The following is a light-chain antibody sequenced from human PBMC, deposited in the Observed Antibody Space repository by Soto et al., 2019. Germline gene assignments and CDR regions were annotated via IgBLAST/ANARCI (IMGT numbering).Light chain of an antibody. J-gene: IGKJ2*01. CDR2: GAS. V-gene: IGKV3-15*01. CDR3: QQYTNWPLMYT. Sequence: EIVMTQSPAILSVSPGERATLSCRASQSVNNNLAWYQQKPGQSPRLLIYGASTRATGIPARFSGSGSGTDFTLTINSLQSEDFAVYYCQQYTNWPLMYTFGQGTKLEIK. CDR1: QSVNNN.